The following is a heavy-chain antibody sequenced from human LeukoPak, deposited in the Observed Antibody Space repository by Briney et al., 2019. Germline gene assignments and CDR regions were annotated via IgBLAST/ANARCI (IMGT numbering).Heavy chain of an antibody. CDR3: ARWMATVTTPDY. D-gene: IGHD4-11*01. V-gene: IGHV4-59*08. CDR2: IYYIGRT. J-gene: IGHJ4*02. Sequence: SETLSLTCTVSGGSISGYFWSWIRQPPGKGLEWIGYIYYIGRTNYNPSLKSRVTMSVDTSMNQFSLKLSSVTAADTAVYYCARWMATVTTPDYWGQGTLVTVSS. CDR1: GGSISGYF.